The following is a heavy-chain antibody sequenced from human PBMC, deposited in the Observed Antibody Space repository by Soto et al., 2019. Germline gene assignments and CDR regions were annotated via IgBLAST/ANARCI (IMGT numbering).Heavy chain of an antibody. CDR3: AKDTIEAAGPAGRYGMDV. CDR1: GFTFSSYV. Sequence: EVQLLESGGGLVQPGGSLRLSCAASGFTFSSYVMSWVRQAPGKGLEWVSGISGSGGSTYYAESVKGRFTIARDKSMMTLYLQMNSLRAEATALYYCAKDTIEAAGPAGRYGMDVGGQGTTVTVSS. J-gene: IGHJ6*02. D-gene: IGHD6-25*01. CDR2: ISGSGGST. V-gene: IGHV3-23*01.